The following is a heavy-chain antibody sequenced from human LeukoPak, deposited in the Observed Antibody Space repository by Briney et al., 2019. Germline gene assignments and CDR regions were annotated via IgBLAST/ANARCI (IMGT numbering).Heavy chain of an antibody. D-gene: IGHD3-16*01. CDR1: GFTIGTSA. V-gene: IGHV3-21*01. J-gene: IGHJ4*02. CDR2: ISYLPSHV. CDR3: GRAFPPLRTSSAGDL. Sequence: GGSLRLSCAASGFTIGTSAMNWVRQVPGKGLEWVSSISYLPSHVYYGDSVKGRFSISRDNAKNSLYLQMNSLGAEDTAIYYCGRAFPPLRTSSAGDLWGQGILVTVSS.